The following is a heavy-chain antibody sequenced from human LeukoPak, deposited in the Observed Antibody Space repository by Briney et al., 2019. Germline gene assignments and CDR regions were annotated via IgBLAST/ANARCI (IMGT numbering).Heavy chain of an antibody. J-gene: IGHJ4*02. D-gene: IGHD3-22*01. V-gene: IGHV3-23*01. CDR1: RFTFSSYA. CDR3: AKDMLAYYYDSSGPYYFDY. CDR2: ISGSGGST. Sequence: QPGGSLRLSCAASRFTFSSYAMSWVRQAPGKGLEWVSAISGSGGSTYYADSVKGRFTISRDNSKNTLYLQMNSLRAEDTAVYYCAKDMLAYYYDSSGPYYFDYWGQGTLVTVSS.